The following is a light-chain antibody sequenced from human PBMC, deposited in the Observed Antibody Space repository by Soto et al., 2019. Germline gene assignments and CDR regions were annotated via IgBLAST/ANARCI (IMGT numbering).Light chain of an antibody. V-gene: IGKV3-15*01. Sequence: IVMTQSPATLSVSPGERATLSCRAGQTIYSNVAWYQQRPGQAPRLLIYRASTRATGVPARFSGSGSGTEFTLTISGLQSEDFAVHYCQQSQHLWKFRKGTKVDI. CDR1: QTIYSN. J-gene: IGKJ1*01. CDR3: QQSQHLWK. CDR2: RAS.